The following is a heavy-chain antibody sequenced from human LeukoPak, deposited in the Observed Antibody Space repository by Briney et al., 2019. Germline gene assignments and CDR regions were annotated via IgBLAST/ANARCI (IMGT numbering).Heavy chain of an antibody. CDR1: GFTFGAYF. J-gene: IGHJ4*02. V-gene: IGHV3-64D*06. CDR3: VKDLNGTWSFDY. Sequence: PGGSQRLSCSASGFTFGAYFMHWVRQAPGKGLQYVSSISSNEYDTYYADSVKGRFTISRDNSKNTLFLQMNNLRPEDTAVYYCVKDLNGTWSFDYWGQGTLVTVSS. CDR2: ISSNEYDT. D-gene: IGHD2-8*01.